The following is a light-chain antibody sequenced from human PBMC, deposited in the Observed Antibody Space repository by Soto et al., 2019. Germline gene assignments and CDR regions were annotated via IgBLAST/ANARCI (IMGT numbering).Light chain of an antibody. CDR3: YQQYSTPQVT. Sequence: DIQMTQSPSSLSASVGDRVTITCRASQSIGSYLNWYQQKPGKAPKHMIYAASSLQSGVPSRFSGSGSGTDINLTISSLNPEAFETSSCYQQYSTPQVTFGPGTKVDIK. J-gene: IGKJ3*01. V-gene: IGKV1-39*01. CDR1: QSIGSY. CDR2: AAS.